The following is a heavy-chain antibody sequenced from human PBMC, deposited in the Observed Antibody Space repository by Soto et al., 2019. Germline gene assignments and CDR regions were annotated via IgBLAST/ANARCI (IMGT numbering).Heavy chain of an antibody. CDR3: ARRDGIAAAGTRYDYGMDV. J-gene: IGHJ6*02. Sequence: SVHVSCKSSRGIFSSYAISWVRQPAVQGLEGMGGIIPIFGTANYSQKFQGRVTITAQKSTSTAYMELSSVSSEDRAVYYCARRDGIAAAGTRYDYGMDVWGQGTTVTVSS. CDR2: IIPIFGTA. V-gene: IGHV1-69*06. CDR1: RGIFSSYA. D-gene: IGHD6-13*01.